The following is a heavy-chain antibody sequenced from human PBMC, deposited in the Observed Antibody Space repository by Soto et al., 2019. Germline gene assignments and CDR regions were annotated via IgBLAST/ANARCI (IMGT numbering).Heavy chain of an antibody. D-gene: IGHD2-8*01. CDR2: IYYSGST. CDR1: GGSISSYY. J-gene: IGHJ4*02. V-gene: IGHV4-59*12. Sequence: SETLSLTCTVSGGSISSYYWSWIRQPPGKGLEWIGDIYYSGSTNYNPSLKSRVTISVDTSKNQFSLKLSSVTAADTAMYYCERGRMVYVIWWGQGTLVT. CDR3: ERGRMVYVIW.